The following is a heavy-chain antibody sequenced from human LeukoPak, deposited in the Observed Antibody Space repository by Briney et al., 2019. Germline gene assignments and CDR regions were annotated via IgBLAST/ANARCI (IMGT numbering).Heavy chain of an antibody. V-gene: IGHV3-23*01. CDR3: AKGLDFLFHY. Sequence: PGGSLRLSCAASGFTFSNYAMSWVRQAPGKGLEWVSAISGSGGGTYYADSVKGRSTISRDSSKNTSYLQMNSLRAEDTAVYYCAKGLDFLFHYSGPGTLVTVSS. J-gene: IGHJ4*02. CDR2: ISGSGGGT. CDR1: GFTFSNYA.